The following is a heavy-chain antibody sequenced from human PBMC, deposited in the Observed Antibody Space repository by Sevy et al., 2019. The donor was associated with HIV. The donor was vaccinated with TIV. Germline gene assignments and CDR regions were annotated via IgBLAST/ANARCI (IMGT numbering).Heavy chain of an antibody. V-gene: IGHV3-23*01. D-gene: IGHD2-2*01. Sequence: GGSLRLSCAASGFAFSNYAMSWVSQAPGKGLEWVSSISRSGGSTYYADSVKGRFTISRDNSKNTLYLQMNSLRAEDTAVYYCAKVDVVVPVADYGMDVWGQGTTVTVSS. CDR1: GFAFSNYA. CDR3: AKVDVVVPVADYGMDV. CDR2: ISRSGGST. J-gene: IGHJ6*02.